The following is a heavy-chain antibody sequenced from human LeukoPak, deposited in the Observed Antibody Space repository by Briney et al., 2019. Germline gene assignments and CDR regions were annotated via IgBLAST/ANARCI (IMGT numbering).Heavy chain of an antibody. V-gene: IGHV3-7*01. D-gene: IGHD2-2*01. CDR3: ARSSAREYCSSATCYLIGAFDI. CDR2: INQAGSEQ. Sequence: GGSLRLSCAASGFIFSNYWMTWVRQAPGMGLEWMANINQAGSEQYYVDSVKGRFTISRDNAKNSLYLQMNSLRAEDTAVYYCARSSAREYCSSATCYLIGAFDIWGQGTVVTISS. CDR1: GFIFSNYW. J-gene: IGHJ3*02.